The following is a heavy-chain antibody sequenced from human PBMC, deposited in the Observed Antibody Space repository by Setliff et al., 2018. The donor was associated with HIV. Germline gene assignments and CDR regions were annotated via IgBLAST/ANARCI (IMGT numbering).Heavy chain of an antibody. J-gene: IGHJ4*02. V-gene: IGHV3-20*04. Sequence: AGGSLRLSCAASGFTFDDYGMSWVRQVPGKGLEWVSGINWNGDSTGYADSVKGRFTISRDNAKNSLYLQMNSLRVEDTALYYCARVRLGDYGSGSHYYFDYWGQGTLVTVSS. CDR1: GFTFDDYG. CDR2: INWNGDST. D-gene: IGHD3-10*01. CDR3: ARVRLGDYGSGSHYYFDY.